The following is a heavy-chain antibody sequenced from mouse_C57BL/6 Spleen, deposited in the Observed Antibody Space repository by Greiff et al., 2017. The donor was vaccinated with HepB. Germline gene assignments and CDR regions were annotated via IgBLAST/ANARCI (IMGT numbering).Heavy chain of an antibody. CDR3: LRRGFAY. CDR2: IDPENGDT. D-gene: IGHD2-12*01. J-gene: IGHJ3*01. V-gene: IGHV14-4*01. Sequence: EVQLQQSGAELVRPGASAKLSCTASGFNIKDDYMHWVKQRPEQGLEWIGWIDPENGDTEYASKFQGKATITADTSSNTAYLQLSSLTSEDTAVYYCLRRGFAYWGQGTLVTVSA. CDR1: GFNIKDDY.